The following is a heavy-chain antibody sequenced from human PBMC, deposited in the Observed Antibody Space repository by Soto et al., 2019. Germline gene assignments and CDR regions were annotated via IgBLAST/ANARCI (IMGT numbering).Heavy chain of an antibody. V-gene: IGHV4-31*03. D-gene: IGHD2-2*01. CDR3: ARGAVEFSHPTSVVVPAAMPLYWFDP. CDR2: IYYSGST. CDR1: GGSISSGGYY. Sequence: SETLSLTCTVSGGSISSGGYYWSWIRQHPGKGLEWIGYIYYSGSTYYNPSLKSRVTISVDTSKNQFSLKLSSVTAADTAVYYCARGAVEFSHPTSVVVPAAMPLYWFDPWGQGTLVTVSS. J-gene: IGHJ5*02.